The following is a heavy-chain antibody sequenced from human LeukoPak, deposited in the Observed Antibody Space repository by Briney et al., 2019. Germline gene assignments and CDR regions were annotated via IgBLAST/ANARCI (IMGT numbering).Heavy chain of an antibody. V-gene: IGHV4-59*01. J-gene: IGHJ6*03. Sequence: PSETLSLTCTVSGGSISSYYWSWIRQPPGKGLEWIGYIYYSGSTNYNPSLKSRVTISVDTSKNQFSLKLSSVTAADTAVYYCAREGVAATDRYYYYYMDVWGKGTTVTVS. D-gene: IGHD2-15*01. CDR1: GGSISSYY. CDR3: AREGVAATDRYYYYYMDV. CDR2: IYYSGST.